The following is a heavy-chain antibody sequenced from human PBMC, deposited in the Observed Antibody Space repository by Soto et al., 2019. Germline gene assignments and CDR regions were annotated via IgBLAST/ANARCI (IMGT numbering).Heavy chain of an antibody. Sequence: GGSLRLSCAASGFTFSSYGMHWVRQAPGKGLEWVAVISYDGSNKYYADSVKGRFTISRDNSTNTLSLQMNSLRAEDTAVYYCAKDRSLTVYAPIDYWGHGTLVTVS. CDR3: AKDRSLTVYAPIDY. D-gene: IGHD2-8*01. V-gene: IGHV3-30*18. CDR1: GFTFSSYG. J-gene: IGHJ4*01. CDR2: ISYDGSNK.